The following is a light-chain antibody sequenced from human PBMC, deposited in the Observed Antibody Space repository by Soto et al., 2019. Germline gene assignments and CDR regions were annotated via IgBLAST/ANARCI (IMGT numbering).Light chain of an antibody. V-gene: IGKV1-9*01. CDR1: QSISSY. CDR2: AAS. Sequence: DIPMTQSPSPLPPPLGCRATISRRPIQSISSYLNWYQQKPGKAPKLLIYAASTLQSGVPSSFSGSGSGTEFTLTISSLQPEDFATYYCQQLNSYPITFGQGTRLEIK. J-gene: IGKJ5*01. CDR3: QQLNSYPIT.